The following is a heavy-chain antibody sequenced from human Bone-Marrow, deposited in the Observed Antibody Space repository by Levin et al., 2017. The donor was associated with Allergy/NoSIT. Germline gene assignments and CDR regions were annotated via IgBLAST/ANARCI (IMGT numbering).Heavy chain of an antibody. D-gene: IGHD1-14*01. CDR3: TRAESGPPAATGAFDI. Sequence: ASVKVSCKVSGYTFTSYGIAWVRQAPGHGLAWMGWINPYNGHTNSAQNLQGRLTVTADTSTSTVYMELRNLKSDDTAVYYCTRAESGPPAATGAFDIWGQGTVVSVS. J-gene: IGHJ3*02. V-gene: IGHV1-18*01. CDR2: INPYNGHT. CDR1: GYTFTSYG.